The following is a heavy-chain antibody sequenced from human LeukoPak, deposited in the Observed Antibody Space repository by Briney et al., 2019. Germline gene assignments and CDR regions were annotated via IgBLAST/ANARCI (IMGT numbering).Heavy chain of an antibody. D-gene: IGHD6-19*01. CDR2: IKQDGSLK. V-gene: IGHV3-7*01. CDR1: GFTFSSYW. Sequence: GGSLRLSCAASGFTFSSYWMSWVRQAPGKGLEWVANIKQDGSLKYYVDSVKGRFTISRDNAKNSLYLQMNSLRAEDTAVYYCARRVYNSGWYIDYWGQGTLVTVSS. CDR3: ARRVYNSGWYIDY. J-gene: IGHJ4*02.